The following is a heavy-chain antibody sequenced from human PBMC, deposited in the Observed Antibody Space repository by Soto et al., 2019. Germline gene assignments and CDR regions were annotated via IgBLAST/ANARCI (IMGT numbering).Heavy chain of an antibody. Sequence: GASVKVSCKASGYTFTSYGISWVRQAPGQGLERMGWISAYNGNTNYAQKLQGRVTMTTDTSTSTAYMELRSLRSDDTAVYYCARERGSGWERDYFDYWGQGTLVTVSS. CDR2: ISAYNGNT. J-gene: IGHJ4*02. CDR3: ARERGSGWERDYFDY. D-gene: IGHD6-19*01. V-gene: IGHV1-18*01. CDR1: GYTFTSYG.